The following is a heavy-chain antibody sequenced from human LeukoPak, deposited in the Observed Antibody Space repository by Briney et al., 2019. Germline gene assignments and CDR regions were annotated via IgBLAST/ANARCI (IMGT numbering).Heavy chain of an antibody. CDR2: ISFSGSDT. CDR1: GFTFRNYA. CDR3: AKGGSIGSYFVAFDY. D-gene: IGHD1-26*01. J-gene: IGHJ4*02. Sequence: GGSLRLSCAASGFTFRNYAMSWVRQAPGKGLEWVSAISFSGSDTYYADSVKGRFTISRDNSKNTLYLQMNSLRAHDTAVYYCAKGGSIGSYFVAFDYWGQGTLVTVSS. V-gene: IGHV3-23*01.